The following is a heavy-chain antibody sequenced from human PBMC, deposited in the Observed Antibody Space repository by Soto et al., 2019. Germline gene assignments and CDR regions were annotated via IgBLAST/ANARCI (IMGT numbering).Heavy chain of an antibody. V-gene: IGHV1-46*03. J-gene: IGHJ4*02. CDR3: ARREFCSGGTSPLGFDY. Sequence: ASVKVSCKASGNTFTTYYVHWVRQAPGQGLEWMGVINPSDGGTSYAQKFQGRVTMTRDTSTSTVYMELSSLRSEATAMYYCARREFCSGGTSPLGFDYGGRGTVVPVPS. CDR1: GNTFTTYY. D-gene: IGHD2-15*01. CDR2: INPSDGGT.